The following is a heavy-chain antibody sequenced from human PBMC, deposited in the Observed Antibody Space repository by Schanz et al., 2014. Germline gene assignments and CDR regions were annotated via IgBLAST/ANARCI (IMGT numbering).Heavy chain of an antibody. CDR1: GFTFSSYA. Sequence: QVQLLQFGGGVVQPGRSLRLSCAASGFTFSSYAMHWVRQAPGKGLEWVAAMSYDGSIKYYGDSVKGRFTISRDNSKNTLYLQMNTLRAEDTAVYYCARDRGYCSGGSCLTFDYWGQGTLVTVSS. J-gene: IGHJ4*02. CDR3: ARDRGYCSGGSCLTFDY. D-gene: IGHD2-15*01. CDR2: MSYDGSIK. V-gene: IGHV3-30*03.